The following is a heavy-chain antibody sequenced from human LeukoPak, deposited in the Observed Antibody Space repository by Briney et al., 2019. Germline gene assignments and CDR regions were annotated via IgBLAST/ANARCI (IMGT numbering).Heavy chain of an antibody. Sequence: PGGSLRLSCAASGFAFDDYAMHWVRQAPGKGLEWGSGISWNSGSIGYADSVKGRFTISRDNAKNSLYLQMNSLRAEDTALYYCAKDTYDILTGYYVSWGQGTLVTVSS. CDR1: GFAFDDYA. J-gene: IGHJ5*02. CDR3: AKDTYDILTGYYVS. CDR2: ISWNSGSI. V-gene: IGHV3-9*01. D-gene: IGHD3-9*01.